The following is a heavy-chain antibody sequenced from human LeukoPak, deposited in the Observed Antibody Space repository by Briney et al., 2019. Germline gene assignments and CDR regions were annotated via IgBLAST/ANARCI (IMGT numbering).Heavy chain of an antibody. D-gene: IGHD5-18*01. CDR1: GFTFDSYA. J-gene: IGHJ4*02. CDR2: IGGSGGTT. CDR3: VKKVEGYSYGPFDY. Sequence: GGSLRLSCAASGFTFDSYAMSWVRQAPGKGLEWVSAIGGSGGTTFYADSVKGRFTISRDNSNNTLYLQMNSLRAEDTAIYYCVKKVEGYSYGPFDYWGQGTLVTVSS. V-gene: IGHV3-23*01.